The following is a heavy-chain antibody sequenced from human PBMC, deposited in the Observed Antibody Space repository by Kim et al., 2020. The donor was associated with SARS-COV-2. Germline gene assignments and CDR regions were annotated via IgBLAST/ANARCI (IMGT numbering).Heavy chain of an antibody. V-gene: IGHV1-8*01. CDR2: MNPNSGNT. J-gene: IGHJ5*02. D-gene: IGHD3-22*01. Sequence: ASVKVSCKASGYTFTSYDINWVRQATGQGLEWMGWMNPNSGNTGYAQKFQGRVTMTRNTSISTAYMELSSLRSEDTAVYYCARVADDSSGYYYGWFDPWGQGTLVTVSS. CDR1: GYTFTSYD. CDR3: ARVADDSSGYYYGWFDP.